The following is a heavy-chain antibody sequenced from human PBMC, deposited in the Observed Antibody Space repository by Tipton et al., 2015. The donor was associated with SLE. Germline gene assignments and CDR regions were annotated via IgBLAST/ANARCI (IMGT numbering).Heavy chain of an antibody. J-gene: IGHJ4*02. CDR3: ARFTYGVAIPQAWFFDY. CDR2: INHSGST. Sequence: TLSLTCAVYGGSFSGYYWRWIRQPPGKGLEWIGEINHSGSTNYNPSLKSRVTILVDTSKNQFSLKLSSVTAADTAVYYCARFTYGVAIPQAWFFDYWGQGTVVTVSS. D-gene: IGHD3-3*01. V-gene: IGHV4-34*01. CDR1: GGSFSGYY.